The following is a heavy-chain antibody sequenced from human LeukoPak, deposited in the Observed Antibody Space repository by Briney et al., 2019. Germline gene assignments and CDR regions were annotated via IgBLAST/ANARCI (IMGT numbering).Heavy chain of an antibody. CDR1: GFTFSSYS. V-gene: IGHV3-21*01. D-gene: IGHD2-2*01. CDR3: ARDFGCSSTSCFSFPFDY. Sequence: GGSLRLSCAASGFTFSSYSMNWVRQAPGKGLEWVSSISSSSSYIYYADSVKGRFTISRDNAKNSLYLQMNSLRAEDTAVYYCARDFGCSSTSCFSFPFDYWGQGTLVTVAS. CDR2: ISSSSSYI. J-gene: IGHJ4*02.